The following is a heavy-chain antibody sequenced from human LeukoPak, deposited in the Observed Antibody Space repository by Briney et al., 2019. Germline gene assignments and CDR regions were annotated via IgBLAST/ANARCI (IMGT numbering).Heavy chain of an antibody. Sequence: SETLSLTCAVSGGSIKSNNWWSWVRQPPGKGLEWIGEIYHSGSTNYNPSLESRVTVSVDKSKNQFSLDLSSVTAADTAVYYCARDYKGQFDYWGQGTLVTVSS. D-gene: IGHD1-14*01. CDR2: IYHSGST. CDR3: ARDYKGQFDY. J-gene: IGHJ4*02. CDR1: GGSIKSNNW. V-gene: IGHV4-4*02.